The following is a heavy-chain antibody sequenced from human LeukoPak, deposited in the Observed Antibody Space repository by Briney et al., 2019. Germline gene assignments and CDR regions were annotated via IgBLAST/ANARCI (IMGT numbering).Heavy chain of an antibody. J-gene: IGHJ4*02. CDR3: AKDERFGEFPLGTFDC. V-gene: IGHV3-23*01. D-gene: IGHD3-10*01. CDR2: ISGSGGST. Sequence: GGSLRLSCGVSGLTLRRYAMTGVPQAPGKGLDWVAAISGSGGSTYYADSVKGRFTVTRDNSKNTLYLQMNSLRAEDTAVDYCAKDERFGEFPLGTFDCWGQGTLVTVSS. CDR1: GLTLRRYA.